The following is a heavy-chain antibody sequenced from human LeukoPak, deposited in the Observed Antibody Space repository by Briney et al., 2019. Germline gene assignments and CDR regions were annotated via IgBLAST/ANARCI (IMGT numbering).Heavy chain of an antibody. Sequence: GASVKVSCKASGYTFTSYYMHWVRQAPGQGLEWMGIINPSGGSTSYAQKFQGRVTMTRDTSTSTVYMELSSLRSEDTAVYYCARNSGYYYTLDAFDIWGQGTMVTVSS. CDR1: GYTFTSYY. CDR3: ARNSGYYYTLDAFDI. J-gene: IGHJ3*02. D-gene: IGHD3-22*01. CDR2: INPSGGST. V-gene: IGHV1-46*01.